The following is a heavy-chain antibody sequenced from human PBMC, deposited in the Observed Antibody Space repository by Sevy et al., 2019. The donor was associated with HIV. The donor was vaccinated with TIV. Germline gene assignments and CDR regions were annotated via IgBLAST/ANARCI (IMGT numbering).Heavy chain of an antibody. V-gene: IGHV4-59*08. CDR2: IYYSGST. Sequence: SETLCLTCTVSGGSISSYYWSWIRQPPGKGLEWIGYIYYSGSTNYNPSLKSRVTISVDTSKNQFSLKLSSVTAADTAVYYCARHNKHYDFWSDLNWFDPWGQGTLVTVSS. J-gene: IGHJ5*02. D-gene: IGHD3-3*01. CDR1: GGSISSYY. CDR3: ARHNKHYDFWSDLNWFDP.